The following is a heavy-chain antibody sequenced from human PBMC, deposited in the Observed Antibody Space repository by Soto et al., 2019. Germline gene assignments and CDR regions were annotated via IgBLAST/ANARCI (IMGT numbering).Heavy chain of an antibody. V-gene: IGHV4-34*01. J-gene: IGHJ6*02. CDR1: GGSISSYY. Sequence: SETLSLTCTVSGGSISSYYWSWIRQPPGKGLEWIGEINHSGSTNYNPSLKSRVTISVDTSKNQFSLKLSSVTAADTAVYYCARGGMDVWGQGTTVTVSS. CDR2: INHSGST. CDR3: ARGGMDV.